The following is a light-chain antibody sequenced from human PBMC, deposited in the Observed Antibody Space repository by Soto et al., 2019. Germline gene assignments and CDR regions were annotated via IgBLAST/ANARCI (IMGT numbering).Light chain of an antibody. CDR3: MQSLQAPGT. Sequence: IVLTQSPLSLPVTPAEPASISCRSSQSLLHRNGYNYLDWYLQRPGQSPQLLIYLGSYRASGVPDRFSGSGSGTDFTLKISRVEAEDVGVYYRMQSLQAPGTFGQGTRLEIK. CDR1: QSLLHRNGYNY. J-gene: IGKJ5*01. CDR2: LGS. V-gene: IGKV2-28*01.